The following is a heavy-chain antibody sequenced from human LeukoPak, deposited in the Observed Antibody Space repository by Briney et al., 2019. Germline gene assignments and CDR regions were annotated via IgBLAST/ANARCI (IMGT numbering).Heavy chain of an antibody. Sequence: SETLSLTCTVSGGSISSSSYHWGWIRQPPGKGLEWIGSIYYSGSTYYNPSLKSRVTISVDTSKNQFSLKLSPVTAADTAVYYCASGYSSSWYYHWGQGTLVTVSS. CDR3: ASGYSSSWYYH. CDR2: IYYSGST. V-gene: IGHV4-39*01. D-gene: IGHD6-13*01. CDR1: GGSISSSSYH. J-gene: IGHJ5*02.